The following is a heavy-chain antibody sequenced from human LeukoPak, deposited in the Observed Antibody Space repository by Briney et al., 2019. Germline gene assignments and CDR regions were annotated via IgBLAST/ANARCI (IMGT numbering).Heavy chain of an antibody. CDR2: ISSSSSYI. D-gene: IGHD3-10*01. Sequence: GGSLRLSCAASGFTFSSYSMNWVRQAPGKGLEWVSSISSSSSYIYYADSVKGRFTISRDNAKNSLYLQMNGLRAEDTAVYYCARGRYYYGSGQGMDVWGKGTTVTISS. V-gene: IGHV3-21*01. CDR1: GFTFSSYS. CDR3: ARGRYYYGSGQGMDV. J-gene: IGHJ6*04.